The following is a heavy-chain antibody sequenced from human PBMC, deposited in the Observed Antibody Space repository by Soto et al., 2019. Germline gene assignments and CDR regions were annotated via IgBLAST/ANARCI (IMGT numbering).Heavy chain of an antibody. CDR2: IYYSGST. J-gene: IGHJ5*02. V-gene: IGHV4-59*01. D-gene: IGHD1-7*01. Sequence: SETLSLTCTVSGGSISSYYWSWIRQPPGKGLEWIGYIYYSGSTNYNPSLKSRVTISVDTSKNQFSLKLSSVTAADTAVYYCARVYNWNLSWFDPWGQGTLVTVSS. CDR1: GGSISSYY. CDR3: ARVYNWNLSWFDP.